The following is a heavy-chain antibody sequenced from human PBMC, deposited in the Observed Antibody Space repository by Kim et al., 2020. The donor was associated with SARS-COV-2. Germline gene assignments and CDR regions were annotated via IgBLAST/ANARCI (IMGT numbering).Heavy chain of an antibody. D-gene: IGHD3-3*01. CDR2: ISSSGSTI. V-gene: IGHV3-48*03. CDR1: GFTFSSYE. CDR3: AREDHDFWSGYSTNSYYFDY. J-gene: IGHJ4*02. Sequence: GGSLRLSCAASGFTFSSYEMNWVRQAPGKGLEWVSYISSSGSTIHYADSVKGPFTISRDNAKKSLYLQMNSLRAEDTAVYYCAREDHDFWSGYSTNSYYFDYWGQGTLVTVSS.